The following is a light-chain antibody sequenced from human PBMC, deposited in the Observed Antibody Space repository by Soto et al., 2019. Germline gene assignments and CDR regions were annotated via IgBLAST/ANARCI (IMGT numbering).Light chain of an antibody. V-gene: IGLV2-8*01. CDR1: KNDIGVYDF. CDR2: EVV. J-gene: IGLJ1*01. CDR3: KSYAGSNTYV. Sequence: QSVLTQPPSASGSPGQSVTISCTGTKNDIGVYDFVSWYQHHPGKAPRLIIYEVVQRPSRVPDPLSRSTSGNTASMTVSGLQAADEADYFCKSYAGSNTYVFGSGTKVTVL.